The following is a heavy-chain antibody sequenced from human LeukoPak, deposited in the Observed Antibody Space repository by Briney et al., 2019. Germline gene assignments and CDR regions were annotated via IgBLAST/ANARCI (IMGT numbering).Heavy chain of an antibody. D-gene: IGHD5-24*01. J-gene: IGHJ6*03. CDR2: INHSGST. V-gene: IGHV4-34*01. CDR3: ARGRRWLQLYYYYMDV. CDR1: GGSFSGYY. Sequence: SETLSLTCAVYGGSFSGYYWSWIRQPPGKGLEWIGEINHSGSTNYNPSLKSRSTISVDTSKNQFSLKLSSVTAADTAVYYCARGRRWLQLYYYYMDVGGKGTTVTVSS.